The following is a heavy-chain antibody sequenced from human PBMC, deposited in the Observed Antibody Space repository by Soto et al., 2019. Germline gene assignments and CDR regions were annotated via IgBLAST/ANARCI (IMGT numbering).Heavy chain of an antibody. V-gene: IGHV1-69*02. CDR2: IIPILGIA. Sequence: ASVKVSCKASGGTFSSYTISWVRQAPGQGLEWMGRIIPILGIANYAQKFQGRVTITADKSTSTAYMELSSLRSEDTAVYYCASAPAAAGYYFDYWGQGTLVTVSS. J-gene: IGHJ4*02. D-gene: IGHD6-13*01. CDR3: ASAPAAAGYYFDY. CDR1: GGTFSSYT.